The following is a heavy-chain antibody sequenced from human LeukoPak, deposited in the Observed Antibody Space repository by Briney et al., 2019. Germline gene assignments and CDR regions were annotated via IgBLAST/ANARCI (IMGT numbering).Heavy chain of an antibody. J-gene: IGHJ4*02. CDR3: ARIWDTSGYYFGYFDN. CDR1: GYPLVRFW. CDR2: IKQDGSEK. V-gene: IGHV3-7*01. D-gene: IGHD3-22*01. Sequence: GGSLRLSCAASGYPLVRFWMSWVRQAPGKGLEWVANIKQDGSEKFYVDSVKGRFTISRDNTKNSLYLQMNSLRAEDTAVYYCARIWDTSGYYFGYFDNWGQGSLVTVSS.